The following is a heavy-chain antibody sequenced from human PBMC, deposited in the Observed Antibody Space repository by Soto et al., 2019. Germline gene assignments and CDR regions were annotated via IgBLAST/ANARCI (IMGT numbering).Heavy chain of an antibody. CDR3: ARREVGWFGELWGDY. Sequence: ASVKVSCKASGYTFTSYGISWVRQAPGQGLEWMGWISAYNGNTNYAQKLQGRVTMTTDTSTSTAYMELRSLRSDDTAVYYCARREVGWFGELWGDYWGQGTLVTVSS. D-gene: IGHD3-10*01. V-gene: IGHV1-18*01. J-gene: IGHJ4*02. CDR1: GYTFTSYG. CDR2: ISAYNGNT.